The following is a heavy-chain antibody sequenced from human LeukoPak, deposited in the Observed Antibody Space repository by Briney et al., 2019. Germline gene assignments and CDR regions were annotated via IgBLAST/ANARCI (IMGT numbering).Heavy chain of an antibody. CDR2: MSPNSGDT. CDR1: GYTFTTHD. D-gene: IGHD4-17*01. J-gene: IGHJ6*02. V-gene: IGHV1-8*01. CDR3: ARDPEYRDKYGDYPPNYYYGMDV. Sequence: ASVKVSCKASGYTFTTHDINWVRQATGQGLEWLGWMSPNSGDTGYARKFQGRVIMTRDTPTSTVHMELSSLRSEDTAVYYCARDPEYRDKYGDYPPNYYYGMDVWGQGTTVTVSS.